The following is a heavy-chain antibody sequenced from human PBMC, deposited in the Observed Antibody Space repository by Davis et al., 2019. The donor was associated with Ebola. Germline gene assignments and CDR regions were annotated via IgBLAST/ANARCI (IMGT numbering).Heavy chain of an antibody. J-gene: IGHJ5*02. D-gene: IGHD4-17*01. CDR1: GGSISSYY. V-gene: IGHV4-59*08. CDR2: IYYSGTT. CDR3: ARLGYGDFERWFDP. Sequence: PSETLSLTCTVSGGSISSYYWSWIRQPPGKGLEWIGDIYYSGTTNYNPSLKSRVTISEDTSKNQFSLKLSSVTAADTAVYYCARLGYGDFERWFDPWGQGTLVTVSS.